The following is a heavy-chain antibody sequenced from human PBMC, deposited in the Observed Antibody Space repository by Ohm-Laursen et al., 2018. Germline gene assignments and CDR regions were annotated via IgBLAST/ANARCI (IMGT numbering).Heavy chain of an antibody. CDR3: ARDLGPDYYDSSGYGSNDY. CDR2: ISSSSSYI. J-gene: IGHJ4*02. CDR1: GFTFSSYS. D-gene: IGHD3-22*01. V-gene: IGHV3-21*01. Sequence: SLRLSCTATGFTFSSYSMNWVRQAPGKGLEWVSSISSSSSYIYYADSVKGRFTISRDNAKNSLYLQMNSLRAEDTAVYYCARDLGPDYYDSSGYGSNDYWGQGTLVTVSS.